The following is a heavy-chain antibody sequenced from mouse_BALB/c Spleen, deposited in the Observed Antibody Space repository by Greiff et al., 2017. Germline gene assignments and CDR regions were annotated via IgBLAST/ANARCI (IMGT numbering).Heavy chain of an antibody. CDR2: IWGDGST. V-gene: IGHV2-6-7*01. CDR1: GFSLTGYG. CDR3: ARAGGYGNYPLAY. J-gene: IGHJ3*01. Sequence: VQRVESGPGLVAPSQSLSITCTVSGFSLTGYGVNWVRQPPGKGLEWLGMIWGDGSTDYNSALKSRLSISKDNSKSQVFLKMNSLQTDDTARYYCARAGGYGNYPLAYWGQGTLVTVSA. D-gene: IGHD2-10*02.